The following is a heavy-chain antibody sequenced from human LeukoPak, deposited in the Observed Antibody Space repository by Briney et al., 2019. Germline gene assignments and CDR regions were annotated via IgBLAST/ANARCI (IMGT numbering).Heavy chain of an antibody. CDR2: TRNKANSYTT. D-gene: IGHD3-22*01. CDR1: GFTFSDHY. J-gene: IGHJ4*02. CDR3: ARGPRSGYYYAFDY. Sequence: GGSLRLSCAASGFTFSDHYMDWVRQAPGKGLEWVGRTRNKANSYTTEYAASVKGRFTISRDDSKNSLYLQMNSLKTEDTAVYYCARGPRSGYYYAFDYWGQGTLVTVSS. V-gene: IGHV3-72*01.